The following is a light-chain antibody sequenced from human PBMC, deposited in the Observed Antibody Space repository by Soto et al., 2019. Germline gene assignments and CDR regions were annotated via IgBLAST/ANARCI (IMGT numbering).Light chain of an antibody. V-gene: IGKV3-20*01. J-gene: IGKJ1*01. Sequence: EIVLTQSPGTVSLSPGESATLSCRASQSVSSSYLAWYQQKPGQAPRLLIYGASSRATGIPDRFSGSGSGTDFTLTITRLEPEDFGVYYCQQYAYSHRTFGQGTKVDI. CDR1: QSVSSSY. CDR2: GAS. CDR3: QQYAYSHRT.